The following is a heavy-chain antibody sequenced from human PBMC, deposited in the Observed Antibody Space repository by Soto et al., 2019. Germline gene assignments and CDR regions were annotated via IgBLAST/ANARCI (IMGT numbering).Heavy chain of an antibody. CDR2: IYPLNSET. J-gene: IGHJ6*02. V-gene: IGHV5-51*01. CDR3: AIPYNGYSLYDYRRSYYYALDV. CDR1: VATYS. Sequence: PGESLKISCKGAVATYSLAWVRQLPGKGLEWMGIIYPLNSETRYSPSFQGQVTISADKSIDTAYLQWRSLKASDTATYYCAIPYNGYSLYDYRRSYYYALDVWGQGTTVTVSS. D-gene: IGHD5-12*01.